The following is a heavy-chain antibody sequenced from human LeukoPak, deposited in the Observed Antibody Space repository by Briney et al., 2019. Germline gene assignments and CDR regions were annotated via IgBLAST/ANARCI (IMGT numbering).Heavy chain of an antibody. Sequence: EASVKVSCKASGYTFTSYYLHWVRQAPGQGLEWMGIINPSAGSTSYAQKFQGRVTLTRDMSTSTVYMEVSSLRSEDTAVYYCARDLRFGELSFLPFDYWGQGTLVTVSS. D-gene: IGHD3-10*01. CDR3: ARDLRFGELSFLPFDY. V-gene: IGHV1-46*01. CDR2: INPSAGST. J-gene: IGHJ4*02. CDR1: GYTFTSYY.